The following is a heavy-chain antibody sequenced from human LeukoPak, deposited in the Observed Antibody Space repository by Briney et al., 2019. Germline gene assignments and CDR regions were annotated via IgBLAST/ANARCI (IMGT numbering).Heavy chain of an antibody. J-gene: IGHJ4*02. CDR1: GFTLGDYA. CDR3: AKDYCRGGNCPLPFFDS. CDR2: IIDVGGT. Sequence: GGSLRLSCTASGFTLGDYAMSWFRQAPGEGLEWVSGIIDVGGTYYADSVKGRFTISRDSSKNTLYLQMNSLRAEDTATYYCAKDYCRGGNCPLPFFDSWGQGTLVTVSS. D-gene: IGHD2-15*01. V-gene: IGHV3-23*01.